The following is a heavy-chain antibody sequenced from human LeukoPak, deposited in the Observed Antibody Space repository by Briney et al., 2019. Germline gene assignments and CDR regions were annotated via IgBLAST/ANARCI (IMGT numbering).Heavy chain of an antibody. J-gene: IGHJ4*02. Sequence: PGGSLRLSCAASEFTFNNYWMHWVRQAPGKGLVWVSRINSDGSHTDYADSVKGRFTISRDNAKNMLYLQMNSLRAEDTAVYYCASHSTFVGGATESIDYWGQGTLVTVSS. V-gene: IGHV3-74*01. D-gene: IGHD1-26*01. CDR2: INSDGSHT. CDR3: ASHSTFVGGATESIDY. CDR1: EFTFNNYW.